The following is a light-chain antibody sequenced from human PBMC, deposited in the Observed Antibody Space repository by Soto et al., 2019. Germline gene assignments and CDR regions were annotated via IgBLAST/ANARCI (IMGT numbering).Light chain of an antibody. CDR2: GAS. CDR1: KSVTKN. CDR3: QQYDNWPYT. Sequence: EIVMTHSPATLSVSQGERATLSSRAGKSVTKNLPRNQKKPAQAPSPLIYGASTRATAIPARFSGSGSGTEFTLTISSLQSEDFAVYFCQQYDNWPYTFGQGTKLEIK. V-gene: IGKV3-15*01. J-gene: IGKJ2*01.